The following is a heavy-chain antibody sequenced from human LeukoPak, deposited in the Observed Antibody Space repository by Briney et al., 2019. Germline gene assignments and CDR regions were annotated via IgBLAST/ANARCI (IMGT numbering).Heavy chain of an antibody. J-gene: IGHJ4*02. CDR1: GGSIDSYY. D-gene: IGHD2-2*01. CDR3: ARVYQSAEYYFDY. V-gene: IGHV4-59*01. CDR2: IYYTGST. Sequence: PSETLSLTCTVSGGSIDSYYWSWIRQPPGKGLEWIGYIYYTGSTDYHASLKSRVTISLDTSKNPFSLKLTSVTSADTAVYYCARVYQSAEYYFDYWGQGNLVSVSS.